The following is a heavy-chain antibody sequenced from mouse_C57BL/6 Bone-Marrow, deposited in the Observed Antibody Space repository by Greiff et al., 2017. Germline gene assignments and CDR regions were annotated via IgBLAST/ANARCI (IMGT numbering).Heavy chain of an antibody. J-gene: IGHJ3*01. D-gene: IGHD2-5*01. CDR2: IYPGNSDT. V-gene: IGHV1-5*01. Sequence: EVKLKQSGTVLARPGASVKMSCKTSGYTFTSYWMHWVKQRPGQGLEWIGAIYPGNSDTSYNQKFKGKAKLTAVTSASTAYMELSSLTNEDSAVYYCTSYYSNYFAWFADWGQGTLVTVSA. CDR1: GYTFTSYW. CDR3: TSYYSNYFAWFAD.